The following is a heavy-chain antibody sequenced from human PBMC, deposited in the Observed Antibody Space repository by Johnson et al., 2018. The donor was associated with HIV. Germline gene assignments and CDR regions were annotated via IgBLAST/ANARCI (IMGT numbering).Heavy chain of an antibody. CDR2: IGTAGDT. V-gene: IGHV3-13*01. Sequence: MLLVESGGGLVQPGGSLRLSCAAPGFIFSSYDMHWVRQATGKGLEWVSAIGTAGDTYYPGSVKGRFTISRDNAKNSLYLQMNSLRAEDTAVYYCARGGTYSSSWSDAFHIWGQGTMVTVSS. CDR1: GFIFSSYD. J-gene: IGHJ3*02. CDR3: ARGGTYSSSWSDAFHI. D-gene: IGHD6-13*01.